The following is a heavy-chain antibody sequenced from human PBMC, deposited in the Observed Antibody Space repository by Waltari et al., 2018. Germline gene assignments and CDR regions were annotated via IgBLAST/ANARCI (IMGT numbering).Heavy chain of an antibody. CDR1: GFTFSSYS. D-gene: IGHD6-13*01. CDR3: ARDQADSSSWLGWSVY. Sequence: EVQLVESGGGLVKPGGSLRLSCAASGFTFSSYSMNWVRQAPGKGLEWVSSISRSSSYIYYADSVKGRFTISRDNAKNSLYLQMNSLRAEDTAVYYCARDQADSSSWLGWSVYWGQGTLVTVSS. J-gene: IGHJ4*02. V-gene: IGHV3-21*01. CDR2: ISRSSSYI.